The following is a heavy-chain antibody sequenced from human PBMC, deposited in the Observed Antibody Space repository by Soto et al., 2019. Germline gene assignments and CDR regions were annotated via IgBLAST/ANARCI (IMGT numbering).Heavy chain of an antibody. CDR1: GYSFTGHY. Sequence: QVQLVHSGAEVKESGASVKVSCKASGYSFTGHYIHWVRQAPGQGPEWVGEISPKSGGTRYAQKFQGRVTMTKDTSITTVYMQLSNLSPDDTAVYYCGKGRSGELVVFYWGQGTLVTVHS. D-gene: IGHD1-7*01. J-gene: IGHJ4*02. CDR2: ISPKSGGT. V-gene: IGHV1-2*02. CDR3: GKGRSGELVVFY.